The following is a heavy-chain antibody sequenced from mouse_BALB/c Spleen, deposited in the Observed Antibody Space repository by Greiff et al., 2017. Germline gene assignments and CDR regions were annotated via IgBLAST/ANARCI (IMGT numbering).Heavy chain of an antibody. Sequence: EVQGVESGGGLVKPGGSLKLSCAASGFTFSSYAMSWVSQTPEKRLEWVATISSGGSYTYYPDSVKGRFTISRDNAKNTLYLQMSSLRSEDTAMYYCVRQDYYGNYDYAMDYWGQGTSVTVSS. J-gene: IGHJ4*01. D-gene: IGHD2-1*01. CDR3: VRQDYYGNYDYAMDY. V-gene: IGHV5-9-3*01. CDR2: ISSGGSYT. CDR1: GFTFSSYA.